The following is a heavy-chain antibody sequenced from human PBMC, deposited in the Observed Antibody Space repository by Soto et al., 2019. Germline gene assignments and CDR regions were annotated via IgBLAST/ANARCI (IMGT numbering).Heavy chain of an antibody. J-gene: IGHJ5*02. Sequence: SETLSLTCSVSGRSMSSNYWSWIRQSPDRGLERLGYVFYGVTDYNPSLEGRVTMSVETSKSQFSLKLSSVTAADTAVYYCAVYRGAFYLDPWGDGIQVTVSS. V-gene: IGHV4-59*01. CDR3: AVYRGAFYLDP. D-gene: IGHD4-4*01. CDR2: VFYGVT. CDR1: GRSMSSNY.